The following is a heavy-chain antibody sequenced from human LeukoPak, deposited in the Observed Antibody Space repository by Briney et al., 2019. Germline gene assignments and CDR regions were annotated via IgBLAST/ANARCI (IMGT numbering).Heavy chain of an antibody. D-gene: IGHD6-6*01. Sequence: PGGSLRLSCAAAGFTFDDYAMHWVRHAPGEGLEWVLCISRKSGRIGYADSVKGRFTISRDNAKNSLYLQMNSLRAEDMALYYCAKDIAARPAHFDYWGQGTLVTVSS. CDR2: ISRKSGRI. J-gene: IGHJ4*02. V-gene: IGHV3-9*03. CDR1: GFTFDDYA. CDR3: AKDIAARPAHFDY.